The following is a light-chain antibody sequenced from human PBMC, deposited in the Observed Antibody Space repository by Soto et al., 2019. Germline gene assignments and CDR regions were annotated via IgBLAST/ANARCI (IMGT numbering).Light chain of an antibody. Sequence: QSVLTQPASVSGSPGQSVTISCTGTSRDIGAYDYVSWYQQHPGGVPKLLIYDVSSRPSGVSSRFSGSKSGNTASLTISGLQADDESHYYCSSFADSSARDYVFGGGTKVTVL. CDR1: SRDIGAYDY. CDR2: DVS. V-gene: IGLV2-14*03. J-gene: IGLJ1*01. CDR3: SSFADSSARDYV.